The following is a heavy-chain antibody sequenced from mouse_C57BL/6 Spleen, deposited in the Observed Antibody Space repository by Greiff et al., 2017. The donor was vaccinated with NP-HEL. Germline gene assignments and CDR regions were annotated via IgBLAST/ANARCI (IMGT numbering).Heavy chain of an antibody. J-gene: IGHJ4*01. D-gene: IGHD4-1*02. CDR1: GYSFTSYY. Sequence: VHLVESGPELVKPGASVKISCKASGYSFTSYYIHWVKQRPGQGLEWIGWIYPGSGNTKYNEKFKGKATLTADTSSSTAYMQLSSLTSEDSAVYYCARPNWDYAMDYWGQGTSVTVSS. CDR3: ARPNWDYAMDY. V-gene: IGHV1-66*01. CDR2: IYPGSGNT.